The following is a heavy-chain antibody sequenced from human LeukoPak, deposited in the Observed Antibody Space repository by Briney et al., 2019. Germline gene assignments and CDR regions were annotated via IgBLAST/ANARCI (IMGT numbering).Heavy chain of an antibody. Sequence: PGGSLRLSCAASGFTFSSYEMNWVRQAPGKGLEWVSYISSSGSTIYYADSVKGRFTISRDNSKNTLYLQMNSLRAEDTAVYYCAKDSRTKDIVVVVAVWGQGTLVTVSS. CDR1: GFTFSSYE. D-gene: IGHD2-15*01. CDR3: AKDSRTKDIVVVVAV. V-gene: IGHV3-48*03. J-gene: IGHJ4*02. CDR2: ISSSGSTI.